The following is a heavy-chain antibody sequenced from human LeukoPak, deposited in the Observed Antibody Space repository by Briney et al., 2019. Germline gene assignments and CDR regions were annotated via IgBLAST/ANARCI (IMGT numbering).Heavy chain of an antibody. CDR2: ISAYNGNT. V-gene: IGHV1-18*01. CDR1: GYTFTSYG. CDR3: ARAGPTCIAVAGTCGGGPFDY. J-gene: IGHJ4*02. D-gene: IGHD6-19*01. Sequence: TGGSLRLSCAASGYTFTSYGISWVRQAPGQGLEWMGWISAYNGNTNYAQKLQGRVTMTTDTSTSTAYMELRSLRSDDTAVYYCARAGPTCIAVAGTCGGGPFDYWGQGTLVTVSS.